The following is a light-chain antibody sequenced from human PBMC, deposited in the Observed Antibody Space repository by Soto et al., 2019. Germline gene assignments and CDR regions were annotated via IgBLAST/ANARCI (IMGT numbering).Light chain of an antibody. CDR2: DAS. CDR3: PQYPKRPLT. J-gene: IGKJ4*01. Sequence: VNKSPGALSLLPGEGATLSCRASQIIASSYLAWYQLKPGQAPRLLIYDASNRATGIPARFSGSGSGTDFTLTICSLQSEDFAVYCCPQYPKRPLTFGGGTNVDI. CDR1: QIIASSY. V-gene: IGKV3D-7*01.